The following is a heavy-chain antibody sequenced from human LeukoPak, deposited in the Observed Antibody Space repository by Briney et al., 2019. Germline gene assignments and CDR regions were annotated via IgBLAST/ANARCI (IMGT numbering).Heavy chain of an antibody. Sequence: SETLSLTCNVSNGSINNDYWLWVRQPPGKGLEWIAYIDYSGYTDYNPSVKSRVTMSIDTSKSQFTLHLRSVSAADTAIYYCATCAPNRYWLAPGGQGILVTVSS. CDR3: ATCAPNRYWLAP. CDR1: NGSINNDY. CDR2: IDYSGYT. J-gene: IGHJ5*02. V-gene: IGHV4-59*08.